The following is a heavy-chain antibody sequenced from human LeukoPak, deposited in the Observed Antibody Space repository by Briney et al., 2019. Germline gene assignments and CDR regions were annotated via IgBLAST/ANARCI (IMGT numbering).Heavy chain of an antibody. V-gene: IGHV3-23*01. J-gene: IGHJ3*02. D-gene: IGHD2-15*01. CDR3: AKRYCSGGSCYLPRGGAFDI. Sequence: GGSLRLSCAASGFTFSSYAMSWVRQAPGKGLERVSAISGSGGSTYYADSVKGRFTISRDNSKNTLYLQMNSLRAEDTAVYYCAKRYCSGGSCYLPRGGAFDIWGQGTMVTVSS. CDR1: GFTFSSYA. CDR2: ISGSGGST.